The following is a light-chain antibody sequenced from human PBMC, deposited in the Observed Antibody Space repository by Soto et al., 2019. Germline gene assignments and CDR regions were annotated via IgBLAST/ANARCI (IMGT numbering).Light chain of an antibody. CDR1: QSVSSN. J-gene: IGKJ5*01. V-gene: IGKV3-15*01. Sequence: EIVMTQSPATLSVSPGERATLSCRASQSVSSNLGWYQQKPCQAPRLLIYGASTRATGIPARFSGSGSGTEFTLTISSLQSEDFAVYYCQQYNKWSITFGQGTRLEIK. CDR3: QQYNKWSIT. CDR2: GAS.